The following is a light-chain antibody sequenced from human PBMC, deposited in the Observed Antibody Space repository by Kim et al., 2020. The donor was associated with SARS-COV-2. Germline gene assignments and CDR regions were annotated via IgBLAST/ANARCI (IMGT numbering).Light chain of an antibody. CDR1: QRVTGTY. J-gene: IGKJ1*01. V-gene: IGKV3-20*01. CDR2: DAA. CDR3: QQYGDSPKT. Sequence: PGERATLSCRASQRVTGTYLAWYQHKPGQAPRLLISDAASRAAGIPDRFSGNGSGTDFTLTINRLEPGDSSVYHCQQYGDSPKTFGQGTRVEIK.